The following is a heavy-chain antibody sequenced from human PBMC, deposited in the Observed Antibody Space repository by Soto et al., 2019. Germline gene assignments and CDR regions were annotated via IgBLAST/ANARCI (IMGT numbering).Heavy chain of an antibody. CDR3: ATERTTMIVVVPAADAFDI. D-gene: IGHD3-22*01. CDR1: GCTFSSYP. CDR2: ISGSGGGT. J-gene: IGHJ3*02. Sequence: GSLRLSCAAAGCTFSSYPMRWVRQAPGKVLEWVSAISGSGGGTYYAESWKGRFTISRDNSRTTRYRQMNSLRAEDTAVYYCATERTTMIVVVPAADAFDICGQRTMVTVSS. V-gene: IGHV3-23*01.